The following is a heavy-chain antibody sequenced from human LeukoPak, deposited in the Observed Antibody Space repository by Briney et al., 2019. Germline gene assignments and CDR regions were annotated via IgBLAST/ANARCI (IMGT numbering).Heavy chain of an antibody. D-gene: IGHD6-6*01. V-gene: IGHV4-30-2*01. CDR2: IYHSGST. CDR1: GGSISSGGYY. J-gene: IGHJ3*02. Sequence: PSETLSLTCTVSGGSISSGGYYWSWIRQPPGKGLEWIGYIYHSGSTYYNPSLKSRVTISVDRSKNQFSLKLSSVTAADTAVYYCARDLLGGSSYRKDAFDIWGQGTMVTVSS. CDR3: ARDLLGGSSYRKDAFDI.